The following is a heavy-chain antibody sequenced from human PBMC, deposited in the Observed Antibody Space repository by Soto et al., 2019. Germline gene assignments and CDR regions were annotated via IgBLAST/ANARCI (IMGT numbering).Heavy chain of an antibody. CDR3: ARHLGSYYDSSGYLDAFDI. J-gene: IGHJ3*02. Sequence: SETLYLTCTVSRHSISSYYWSWIPQPPGKGLEWIGYIYYSGSTNYNPSLKSRVTISVDTSKNQFSLKLSSVTAADTAVYYCARHLGSYYDSSGYLDAFDIWGKGTMVT. CDR2: IYYSGST. D-gene: IGHD3-22*01. CDR1: RHSISSYY. V-gene: IGHV4-59*08.